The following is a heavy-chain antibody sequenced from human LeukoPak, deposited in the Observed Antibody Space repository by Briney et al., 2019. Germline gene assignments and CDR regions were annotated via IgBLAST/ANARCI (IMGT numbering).Heavy chain of an antibody. V-gene: IGHV3-7*03. CDR3: ARGGGLDV. D-gene: IGHD3-16*01. Sequence: GVSLRLPCAASGFTFSSYWMNWARQAPGKGLEWVASINHNGNVNYYVDSVKGRFTISRDNAKNSLYLQMSNLRAEDTAVYFCARGGGLDVWGQGATVTVSS. CDR1: GFTFSSYW. J-gene: IGHJ6*02. CDR2: INHNGNVN.